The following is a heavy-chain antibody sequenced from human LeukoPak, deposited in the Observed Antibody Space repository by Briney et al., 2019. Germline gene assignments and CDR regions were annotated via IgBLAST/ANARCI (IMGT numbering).Heavy chain of an antibody. J-gene: IGHJ4*02. V-gene: IGHV1-2*02. CDR2: INPNSGGT. CDR1: GYTFTGYY. Sequence: GASVKVSCKASGYTFTGYYMNWVRQAPGQGLEWMGWINPNSGGTNYAQKSQGRVTMTRDTSISTAYMELSRLRSDDTAVYYCARRSPELPRDWGQGTLVTVSS. D-gene: IGHD1-26*01. CDR3: ARRSPELPRD.